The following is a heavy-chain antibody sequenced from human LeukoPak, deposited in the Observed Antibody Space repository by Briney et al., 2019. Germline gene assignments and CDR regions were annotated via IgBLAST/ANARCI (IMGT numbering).Heavy chain of an antibody. CDR2: IYHSGST. D-gene: IGHD2-2*01. CDR1: GGSISSGGYY. CDR3: ARGGSGRGKLYCSSTSCYLY. Sequence: SETLSLTCTVSGGSISSGGYYWSWIRQPPGKGLEWIGYIYHSGSTYYNPSLKSRVTISVDRSKNQFSLKLSSVTAADTAVYYCARGGSGRGKLYCSSTSCYLYWGQGTLVTVSS. V-gene: IGHV4-30-2*01. J-gene: IGHJ4*02.